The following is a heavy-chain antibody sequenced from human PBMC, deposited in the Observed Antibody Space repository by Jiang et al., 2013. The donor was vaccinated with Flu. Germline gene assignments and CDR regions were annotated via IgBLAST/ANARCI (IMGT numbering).Heavy chain of an antibody. CDR2: ISGSGDSS. CDR3: TKEASGWYGISDD. Sequence: VQLLESGGGLVQPGESLRLSCAASGFTFSSYAMSWVRQAPGKGLEWVAGISGSGDSSQYADSVKGRFTISRDNSKTTLYLEMNRLRVEDMAVYYCTKEASGWYGISDDWGQGTLVTVSS. CDR1: GFTFSSYA. J-gene: IGHJ4*02. D-gene: IGHD6-19*01. V-gene: IGHV3-23*01.